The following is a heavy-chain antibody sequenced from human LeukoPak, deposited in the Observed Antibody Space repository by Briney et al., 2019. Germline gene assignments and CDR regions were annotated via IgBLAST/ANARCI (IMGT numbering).Heavy chain of an antibody. Sequence: SETLSLTCTVSGGSISSHYWSWIRQPPGKGLEWIGYISYSGSTDYNPSLKSRVTISVDTPKNQFSMKLSSVTAADTAVYYCARALSAAAGLFDYWGQGTLVTVSS. CDR1: GGSISSHY. J-gene: IGHJ4*02. CDR3: ARALSAAAGLFDY. D-gene: IGHD6-13*01. V-gene: IGHV4-59*11. CDR2: ISYSGST.